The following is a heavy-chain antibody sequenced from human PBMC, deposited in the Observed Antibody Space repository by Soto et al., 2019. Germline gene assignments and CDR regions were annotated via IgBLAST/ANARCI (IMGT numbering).Heavy chain of an antibody. D-gene: IGHD3-22*01. Sequence: SETLSLTCSVSGGSVTNINYFWAWIRQSPGKGLEWIANIYYTGTTFYNPSLRSRVSMTIDASKKRFSLNLNSVTATDPALYYCARHEYVSSSYDLLDVWGRGTMVTVSS. J-gene: IGHJ3*01. CDR1: GGSVTNINYF. CDR2: IYYTGTT. V-gene: IGHV4-39*01. CDR3: ARHEYVSSSYDLLDV.